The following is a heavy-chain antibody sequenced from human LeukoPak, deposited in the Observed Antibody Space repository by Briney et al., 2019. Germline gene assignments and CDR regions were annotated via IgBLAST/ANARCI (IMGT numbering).Heavy chain of an antibody. CDR2: ISSSSGTI. J-gene: IGHJ4*02. Sequence: GGSLRLSCAASGFTFSSYNMNWVRQAPGKGLEWVSYISSSSGTIYYADSVKGRFTISRDNAKNSLYLQMNSLRAEDTAVYYCARERVAALDYWGQGTLVTVSS. D-gene: IGHD6-19*01. CDR3: ARERVAALDY. CDR1: GFTFSSYN. V-gene: IGHV3-48*01.